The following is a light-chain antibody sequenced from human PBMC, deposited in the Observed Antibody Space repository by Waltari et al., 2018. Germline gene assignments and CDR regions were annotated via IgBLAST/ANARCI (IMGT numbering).Light chain of an antibody. V-gene: IGLV1-44*01. CDR1: SSNIGRNS. Sequence: QSVMTQPPSASGTPGQRVTISCSGSSSNIGRNSVNWYQQLPGTAPKLLIYTTKQRPSGVPDRFSGSKSGTSASLASSGLQSEDEADYYCAAWDDSPDGPVFGGGTKLTVL. J-gene: IGLJ3*02. CDR3: AAWDDSPDGPV. CDR2: TTK.